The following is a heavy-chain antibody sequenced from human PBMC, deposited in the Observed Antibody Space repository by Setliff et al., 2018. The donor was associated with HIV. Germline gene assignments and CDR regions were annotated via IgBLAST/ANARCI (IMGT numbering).Heavy chain of an antibody. Sequence: ASVKVSCKTSGYTFTSYGMNWIRQAPGQGLEWMGWTYLGATGYAQKFQGRVTMTRNTSISTAYMELSSLRTEDTAVYYCARKPHYYDSSGTNDYWGQGTLVTVSS. CDR2: TYLGAT. CDR1: GYTFTSYG. V-gene: IGHV1-8*02. J-gene: IGHJ4*02. CDR3: ARKPHYYDSSGTNDY. D-gene: IGHD3-22*01.